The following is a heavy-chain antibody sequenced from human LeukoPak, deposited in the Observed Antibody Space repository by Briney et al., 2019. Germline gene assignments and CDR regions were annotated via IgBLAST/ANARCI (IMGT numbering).Heavy chain of an antibody. CDR2: INHSGST. V-gene: IGHV4-34*01. J-gene: IGHJ4*02. Sequence: ESLSLTCAAYGFSFSGYYRSWVRQPPGKGLEWVGEINHSGSTNYNPSLKGRVTISVDTSKNQFSLKLSSVAAADTAVYYCARRCVTVTTVLDFDYWGQGTLVTVSS. CDR1: GFSFSGYY. D-gene: IGHD4-17*01. CDR3: ARRCVTVTTVLDFDY.